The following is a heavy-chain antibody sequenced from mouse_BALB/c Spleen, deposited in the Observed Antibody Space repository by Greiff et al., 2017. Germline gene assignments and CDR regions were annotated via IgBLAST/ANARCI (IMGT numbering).Heavy chain of an antibody. J-gene: IGHJ3*01. CDR2: ISSGGSYT. D-gene: IGHD2-2*01. CDR3: ARQGGYGYDGDWFAY. CDR1: GFTFSSYG. Sequence: DVMLVESGGDLVKPGGSLKLSCAASGFTFSSYGMSWVRQTPDKRLEWVATISSGGSYTYYPDSVKGRFTISRDNAKNTLYLQMSSLKSEDTAMYYCARQGGYGYDGDWFAYWGQGTLVTVSA. V-gene: IGHV5-6*02.